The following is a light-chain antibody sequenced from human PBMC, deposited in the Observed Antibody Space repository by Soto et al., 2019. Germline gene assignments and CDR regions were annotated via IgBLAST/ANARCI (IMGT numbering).Light chain of an antibody. CDR3: QQYSSYPLT. Sequence: DIQMTQSPSTLSASVGDRVTITCRASQSISSWLAWYQQKPGKAPKLLIYKASNLESGVPSRFSVSGSGTEFPLTISSLQLDDFATYQFQQYSSYPLTFGPGSKMDI. V-gene: IGKV1-5*03. CDR1: QSISSW. CDR2: KAS. J-gene: IGKJ3*01.